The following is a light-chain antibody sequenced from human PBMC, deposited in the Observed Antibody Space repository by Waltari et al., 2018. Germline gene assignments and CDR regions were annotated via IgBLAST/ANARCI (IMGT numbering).Light chain of an antibody. Sequence: EIVLTQSPGTLSLSPGERATLSCRASQSDSSSYLAWYQQKPGQAPRLRSYGASSRATAIPDRFSGSVSGTDFTLTISRLEPEDFAVYYCQQYGSTPRTFGQRTKLEIK. V-gene: IGKV3-20*01. CDR2: GAS. CDR1: QSDSSSY. J-gene: IGKJ2*01. CDR3: QQYGSTPRT.